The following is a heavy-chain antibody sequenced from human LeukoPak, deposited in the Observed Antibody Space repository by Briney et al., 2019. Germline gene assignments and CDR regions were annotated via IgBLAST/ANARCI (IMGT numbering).Heavy chain of an antibody. CDR1: GGSFSGYY. V-gene: IGHV4-34*01. CDR3: ARVSESRETYYDFWSGYYSAHNFDY. J-gene: IGHJ4*02. Sequence: SETLSLTCAVYGGSFSGYYWSWIRQPPGKGLEWIGEINHSGSTNYNPSLKSRVTISVDTSKNQFSLKLSSVTAADTAVYYCARVSESRETYYDFWSGYYSAHNFDYWGQGTLVTVSS. D-gene: IGHD3-3*01. CDR2: INHSGST.